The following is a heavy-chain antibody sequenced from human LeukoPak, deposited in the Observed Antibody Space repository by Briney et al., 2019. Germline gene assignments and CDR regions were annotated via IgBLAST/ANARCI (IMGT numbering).Heavy chain of an antibody. CDR1: GFTFSCNS. CDR2: ITNSGGST. Sequence: GGSLRLSCAASGFTFSCNSMNWVRQAPGKGLEWVSVITNSGGSTYYADSVKGRFTISRDNSKNMLYLQMNSLRAEDTAVYYCAKDWGYGSGTYYPHWGQGTLVTVSS. J-gene: IGHJ4*02. D-gene: IGHD3-10*01. V-gene: IGHV3-23*01. CDR3: AKDWGYGSGTYYPH.